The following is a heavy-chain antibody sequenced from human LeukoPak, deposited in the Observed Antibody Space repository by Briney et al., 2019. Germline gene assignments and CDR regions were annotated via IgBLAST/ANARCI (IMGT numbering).Heavy chain of an antibody. J-gene: IGHJ4*02. CDR1: GGSISSSSYY. Sequence: SETLSLTCTVSGGSISSSSYYWGWIRQPPGKGLEWIGSIYYNGSTYYNPSLKSRVTISVDTSKNQFSLKLSSVTAADTAVYYCARCTSGGTNFLYYFDYWGQGTLVTVSS. V-gene: IGHV4-39*01. CDR3: ARCTSGGTNFLYYFDY. D-gene: IGHD1-26*01. CDR2: IYYNGST.